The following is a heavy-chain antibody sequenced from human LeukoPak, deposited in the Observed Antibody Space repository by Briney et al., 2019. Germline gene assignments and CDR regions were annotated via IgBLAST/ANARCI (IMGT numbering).Heavy chain of an antibody. D-gene: IGHD6-13*01. J-gene: IGHJ4*02. CDR2: IIGSSSLT. Sequence: IIGSSSLTFYADSVKGRFTISRDNSKNTVYLQMNTLRVEDTAVYHCAKKRIPAAGKNDFDYWGQGTLVTVSS. CDR3: AKKRIPAAGKNDFDY. V-gene: IGHV3-23*01.